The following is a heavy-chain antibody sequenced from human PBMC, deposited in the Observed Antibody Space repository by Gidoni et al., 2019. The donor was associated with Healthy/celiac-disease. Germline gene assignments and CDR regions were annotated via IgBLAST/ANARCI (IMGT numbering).Heavy chain of an antibody. Sequence: QLQLQESGPGLVKPSETLSLTCTVSGGSISSSSYYWGWSRQPPGKGLEWIGSIYYSGSTYYHPSLKSRVTISVDTSKNQFSLKLSSVTAADTAVYYCARRESGIMITFGGVDDAFDIWGQGTMVTVSS. CDR1: GGSISSSSYY. V-gene: IGHV4-39*01. D-gene: IGHD3-16*01. CDR2: IYYSGST. J-gene: IGHJ3*02. CDR3: ARRESGIMITFGGVDDAFDI.